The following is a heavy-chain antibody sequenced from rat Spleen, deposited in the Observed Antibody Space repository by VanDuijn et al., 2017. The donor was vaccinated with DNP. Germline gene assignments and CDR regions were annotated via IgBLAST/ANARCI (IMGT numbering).Heavy chain of an antibody. Sequence: QVQLKESGPVLVQASETLSLTCTVSGFSLTNYGVIWVRQSPGKGLEWMGVIWDDGSTAYNSALKSRLSISRHTSKSQVFLKMNSLHTDDTGTYYCTREGYGGSPFDYWGQGVMVTVAS. CDR1: GFSLTNYG. CDR2: IWDDGST. CDR3: TREGYGGSPFDY. D-gene: IGHD1-11*01. V-gene: IGHV2S75*01. J-gene: IGHJ2*01.